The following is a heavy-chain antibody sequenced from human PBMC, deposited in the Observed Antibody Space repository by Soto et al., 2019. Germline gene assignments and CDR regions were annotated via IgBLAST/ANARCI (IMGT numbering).Heavy chain of an antibody. Sequence: QMQLVESGGGVVQPGNSLRLSCAASGFIFSNYAMHWVRQAPGKGLEWVALISYDGRYIYYAESVKGRFAISRDNSKKTVELLMNSLRREDTAVYYCARDVTDYVLDVWGQGTTVNVSS. CDR1: GFIFSNYA. CDR2: ISYDGRYI. V-gene: IGHV3-30*03. J-gene: IGHJ6*02. D-gene: IGHD3-9*01. CDR3: ARDVTDYVLDV.